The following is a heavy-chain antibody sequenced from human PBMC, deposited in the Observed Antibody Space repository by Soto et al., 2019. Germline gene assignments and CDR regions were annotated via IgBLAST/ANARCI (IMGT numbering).Heavy chain of an antibody. Sequence: QVQLVQSGAEVKKPGASVKVSCKASGYTFTSYGISWVRQAPGQGLEWMGWISAYNGNTNYAQKLQGRVTMTTDTSTSTAYMELRSLRSDDTAVYYCARDLVLGGDPALYGPYYYYMDVWGKGTTVTVSS. J-gene: IGHJ6*03. V-gene: IGHV1-18*01. CDR2: ISAYNGNT. CDR1: GYTFTSYG. D-gene: IGHD3-16*01. CDR3: ARDLVLGGDPALYGPYYYYMDV.